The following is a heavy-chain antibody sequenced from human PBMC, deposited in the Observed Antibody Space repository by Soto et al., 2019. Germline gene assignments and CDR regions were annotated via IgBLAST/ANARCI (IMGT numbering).Heavy chain of an antibody. CDR1: GYSFTNYW. V-gene: IGHV5-51*01. CDR3: ARQDYNYAYFDF. J-gene: IGHJ4*02. CDR2: IYPGDSDT. Sequence: GESLKISCKGSGYSFTNYWIGWVRQMPGKGLEWMGIIYPGDSDTRYSPSFQGQVIISVDQSISTAYLQWSSLQASDTDMYYCARQDYNYAYFDFWGQGTLVTVSS. D-gene: IGHD5-18*01.